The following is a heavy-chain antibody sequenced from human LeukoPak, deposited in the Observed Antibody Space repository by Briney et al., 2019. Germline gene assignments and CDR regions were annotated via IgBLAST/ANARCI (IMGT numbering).Heavy chain of an antibody. V-gene: IGHV3-73*01. J-gene: IGHJ4*02. CDR3: TRLWGDCGGDCYSRDY. D-gene: IGHD2-21*02. CDR2: IRSKHDSYAT. CDR1: GFTFSGST. Sequence: PGGSLRLSCAASGFTFSGSTMHWVRQASGKGLEWVGRIRSKHDSYATAYGASVKGRFTISRDDSKNTAYLQMNSLKIEDTAVYYCTRLWGDCGGDCYSRDYWGRGTLVTVSS.